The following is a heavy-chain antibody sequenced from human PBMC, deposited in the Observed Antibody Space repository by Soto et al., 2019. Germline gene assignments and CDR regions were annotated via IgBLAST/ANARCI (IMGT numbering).Heavy chain of an antibody. CDR2: ISSSSSYI. V-gene: IGHV3-21*01. CDR1: GFTFRTYS. CDR3: ARFVSATAINDH. Sequence: EVQLVESGGGLVKPGESLRLSCAASGFTFRTYSMNWVRQAPGKGLEWVSLISSSSSYIYYADSLKGRFTSSRDNAKNSLYLEMNNLRAEDTAVYYCARFVSATAINDHWGQGTLVTVSS. J-gene: IGHJ4*02. D-gene: IGHD2-21*02.